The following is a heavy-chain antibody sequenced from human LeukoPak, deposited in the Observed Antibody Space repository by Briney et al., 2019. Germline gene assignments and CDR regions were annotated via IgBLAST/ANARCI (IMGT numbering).Heavy chain of an antibody. D-gene: IGHD3-22*01. CDR1: GFAFDDYS. CDR2: ITWDGTRT. Sequence: GGSLRLSCAASGFAFDDYSMHWVRQAPGKGLEWVSLITWDGTRTYYGDSVKGRFTISRDNSENSLYLQMNSLRPEDTALYYCAKEVTMIVGGQYFDYWGQGTLVTVSS. J-gene: IGHJ4*02. V-gene: IGHV3-43*01. CDR3: AKEVTMIVGGQYFDY.